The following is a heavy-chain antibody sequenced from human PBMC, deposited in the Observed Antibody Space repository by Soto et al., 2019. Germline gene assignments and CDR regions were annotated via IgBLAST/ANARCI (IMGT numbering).Heavy chain of an antibody. V-gene: IGHV4-31*03. D-gene: IGHD4-17*01. CDR2: IYYSGST. CDR1: GGSISTGGYY. Sequence: QVQLQESGPGLVKPSQTLSLTCTVSGGSISTGGYYWTWIRQHPGKGLEWIGYIYYSGSTYYNPSLKSGVTISVDTSKNQFSLKLSSVTAADTAVYYCARGLSVTLFDKWGQGTLVTVSS. CDR3: ARGLSVTLFDK. J-gene: IGHJ4*02.